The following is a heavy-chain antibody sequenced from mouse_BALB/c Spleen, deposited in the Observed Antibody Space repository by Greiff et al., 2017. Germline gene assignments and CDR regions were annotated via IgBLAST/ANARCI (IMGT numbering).Heavy chain of an antibody. J-gene: IGHJ2*01. D-gene: IGHD2-4*01. CDR3: ARVYYDYDGPYFDY. V-gene: IGHV7-3*02. CDR1: GFTFTDYY. CDR2: IRNKANGYTT. Sequence: EVKLMESGGGLVQPGGSLRLSCATSGFTFTDYYMSWVRQPPGKALEWLGFIRNKANGYTTEYSASVKGRFTISRDNSQSILYLQMNTLRAEDSATYYCARVYYDYDGPYFDYWGQGTTLTVSS.